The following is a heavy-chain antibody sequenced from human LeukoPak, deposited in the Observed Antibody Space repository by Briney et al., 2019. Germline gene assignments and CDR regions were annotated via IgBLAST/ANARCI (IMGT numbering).Heavy chain of an antibody. J-gene: IGHJ5*02. CDR1: GGSISSSSYY. CDR3: ARGLKVGYSFLRGLQHNWFDP. CDR2: INHSGST. D-gene: IGHD5-18*01. Sequence: SETLSLTCTVSGGSISSSSYYWSWIRQPPGKGLEWIGEINHSGSTNYNPSLKSRVTISVDTSKNQFSLKLSSVTAADTAVYYCARGLKVGYSFLRGLQHNWFDPWGQGTLVTVSS. V-gene: IGHV4-39*07.